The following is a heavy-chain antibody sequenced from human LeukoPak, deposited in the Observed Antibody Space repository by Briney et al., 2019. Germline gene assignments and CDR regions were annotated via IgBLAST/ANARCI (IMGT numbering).Heavy chain of an antibody. D-gene: IGHD2-21*02. CDR3: ARGRGLNFVVVPAIFDY. Sequence: GGSLRLSCAASGFTFSRNSMNWVRQAPGKGLEWFSSISSISTYIYYADSVKGRFTISRDNGKNSLYLQMNSLRAEDTAFYYCARGRGLNFVVVPAIFDYWGQGTLVTVSS. V-gene: IGHV3-21*04. CDR1: GFTFSRNS. J-gene: IGHJ4*02. CDR2: ISSISTYI.